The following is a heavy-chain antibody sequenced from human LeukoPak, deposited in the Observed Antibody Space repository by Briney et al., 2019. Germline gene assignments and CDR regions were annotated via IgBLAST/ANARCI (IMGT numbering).Heavy chain of an antibody. CDR1: GGSFSGYY. CDR2: INHSGST. J-gene: IGHJ2*01. CDR3: ARAPVLRSLGWYFDL. D-gene: IGHD3-3*01. Sequence: SETLSLTCAVYGGSFSGYYWSWIRQPPGKGLEWIGEINHSGSTNYNPSLKSRVTISVDTSKNQFSLKLSSVTAADTAVYYCARAPVLRSLGWYFDLWGRGTLVTVSS. V-gene: IGHV4-34*01.